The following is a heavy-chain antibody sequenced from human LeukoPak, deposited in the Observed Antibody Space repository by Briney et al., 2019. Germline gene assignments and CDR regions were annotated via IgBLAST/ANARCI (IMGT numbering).Heavy chain of an antibody. CDR2: IYYSGST. D-gene: IGHD1-14*01. CDR3: ARGTRGDDAFDI. Sequence: SETLSLTCTVPGGSISGYYWSWIRQPPGKGLEWIGYIYYSGSTNYNPSLKSRVTISVDTSKNQFSLKLSSVTAADTAVYYCARGTRGDDAFDIWGQGTMVTVSS. J-gene: IGHJ3*02. CDR1: GGSISGYY. V-gene: IGHV4-59*01.